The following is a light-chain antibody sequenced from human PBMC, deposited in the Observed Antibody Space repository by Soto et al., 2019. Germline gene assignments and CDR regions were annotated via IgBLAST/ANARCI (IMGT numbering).Light chain of an antibody. CDR2: GAS. CDR1: QSVSSSY. CDR3: QQYGSSPRT. V-gene: IGKV3-20*01. J-gene: IGKJ1*01. Sequence: DIVLTHSPGSLSLSPGEGATLSCWASQSVSSSYLAWYQQKPGQAPRLLIYGASARATGIPDRFSGSGSGTDFTLTISRLEPEDFAVYYCQQYGSSPRTFGQGTKV.